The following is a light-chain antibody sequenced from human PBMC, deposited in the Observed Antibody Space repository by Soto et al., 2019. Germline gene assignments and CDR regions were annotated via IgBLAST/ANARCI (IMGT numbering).Light chain of an antibody. CDR1: QSVSRNY. Sequence: EIILTQSPGTLSLSPGERATLSCRASQSVSRNYLAWYQQKPGQAPRLLIYGASSRATGIPDRFSGSGSETDFTLTISSLEPEDFAVYYCHHYGDSPQTFGQGTKVEIK. V-gene: IGKV3-20*01. CDR3: HHYGDSPQT. CDR2: GAS. J-gene: IGKJ1*01.